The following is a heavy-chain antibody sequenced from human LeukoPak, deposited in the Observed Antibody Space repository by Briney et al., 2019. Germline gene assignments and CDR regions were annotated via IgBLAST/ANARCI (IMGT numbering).Heavy chain of an antibody. CDR3: ARVTYYDSSAVDY. D-gene: IGHD3-22*01. Sequence: PGGSLRLSCAASGFTFSSYGMHWVRQAPGKGLEWVAFIRYDGSNKYYADSVKGRFTISRDNSKNTLYLQMNSLRAEDTAVYYCARVTYYDSSAVDYWGQGTLVTVSS. V-gene: IGHV3-30*02. J-gene: IGHJ4*02. CDR1: GFTFSSYG. CDR2: IRYDGSNK.